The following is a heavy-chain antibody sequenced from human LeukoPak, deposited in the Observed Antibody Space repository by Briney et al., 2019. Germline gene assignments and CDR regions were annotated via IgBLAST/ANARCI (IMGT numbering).Heavy chain of an antibody. Sequence: GGALRLSCAASGFTFSTYWMHWVGQVPGKGLEWVANIKKDGTEKYYVDSVKGRFTISRDNAKTSLYLHMNSLRAEDTAVYYCAGPLSGVTGYTYGRGIDYWGQGTLVTVSS. D-gene: IGHD5-18*01. CDR1: GFTFSTYW. CDR3: AGPLSGVTGYTYGRGIDY. J-gene: IGHJ4*02. V-gene: IGHV3-7*01. CDR2: IKKDGTEK.